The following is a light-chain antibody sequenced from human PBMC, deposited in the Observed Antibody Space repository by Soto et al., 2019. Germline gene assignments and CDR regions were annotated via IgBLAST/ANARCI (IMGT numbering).Light chain of an antibody. CDR3: QEYHDYSQT. CDR1: QSISTW. Sequence: DIPMTQSPSILSASIGDRVTITCRASQSISTWLAWYQQKPGKAPKLLIFDASSLGRGVPSRFRGSGSGAEFTLTITSLQPDDFAIYYCQEYHDYSQTFGQGTKVDFK. V-gene: IGKV1-5*01. J-gene: IGKJ1*01. CDR2: DAS.